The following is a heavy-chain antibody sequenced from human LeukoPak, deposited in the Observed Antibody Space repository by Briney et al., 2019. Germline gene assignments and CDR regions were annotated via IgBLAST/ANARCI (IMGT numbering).Heavy chain of an antibody. V-gene: IGHV3-23*01. CDR2: FSDNGDSA. Sequence: GGSLRLSCAASGFSISNYVMTWVRQAPGKGLEWVSGFSDNGDSAYYADSVKGRFTISRDNAKNTLYLQMNSLRAEDTAIYYCARAVTYFYGSVTYDWFDPWGQGTLVTVSS. J-gene: IGHJ5*02. CDR1: GFSISNYV. D-gene: IGHD3-10*01. CDR3: ARAVTYFYGSVTYDWFDP.